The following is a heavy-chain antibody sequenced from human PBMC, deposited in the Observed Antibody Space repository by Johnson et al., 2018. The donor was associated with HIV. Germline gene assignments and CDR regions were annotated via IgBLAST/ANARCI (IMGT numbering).Heavy chain of an antibody. D-gene: IGHD6-19*01. Sequence: VQLVESGGGVVQPGRSLRLSCAASGFTVSTNYMSWVRQAPGKGLEWVSVISSGGVTYYIDSVKGRFTISRDSSKNTLYLQMNSLRAEDTAVYYCVREGSEWLAGENTFDIWGQGTMVTVSS. CDR1: GFTVSTNY. J-gene: IGHJ3*02. CDR2: ISSGGVT. CDR3: VREGSEWLAGENTFDI. V-gene: IGHV3-66*01.